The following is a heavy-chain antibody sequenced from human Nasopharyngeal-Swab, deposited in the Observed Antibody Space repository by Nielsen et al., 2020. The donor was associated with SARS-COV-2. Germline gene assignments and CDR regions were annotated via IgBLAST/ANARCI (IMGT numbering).Heavy chain of an antibody. D-gene: IGHD3-10*01. CDR3: AKWSGGSGSHILDY. CDR1: GFTFSSYA. J-gene: IGHJ4*02. Sequence: GESLKISCAASGFTFSSYAMSWVRQAPGKGLEWVSAISGSGGSTYYADSVKGRFTISRDNSKNTLYLQMNSLRAEDTAVYYCAKWSGGSGSHILDYWGQGTLVTVSS. V-gene: IGHV3-23*01. CDR2: ISGSGGST.